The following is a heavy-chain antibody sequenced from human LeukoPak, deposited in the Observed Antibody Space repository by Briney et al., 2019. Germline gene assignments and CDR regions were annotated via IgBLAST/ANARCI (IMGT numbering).Heavy chain of an antibody. V-gene: IGHV4-30-2*01. CDR1: GGSISSGGYY. J-gene: IGHJ4*02. D-gene: IGHD1-7*01. CDR2: IYHSGST. Sequence: SETLSLTCTVSGGSISSGGYYWSWSRQPPGKGLQWIGYIYHSGSTYYNPSLKSRVTISVDRSKNQFSLKLSSVTAADTAVYYCARTITGTTHRRFDYWGQGTLVTVSS. CDR3: ARTITGTTHRRFDY.